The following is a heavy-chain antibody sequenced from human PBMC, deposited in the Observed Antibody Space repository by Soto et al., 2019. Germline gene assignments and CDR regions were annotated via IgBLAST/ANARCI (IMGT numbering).Heavy chain of an antibody. CDR3: ARASYCSSGSCYGVY. Sequence: QVQLVQSGTEVKTPGASVKVSCKASGYTFTNYGISWVRQAPGQGLEWMGWINTNTGNTKYAQKLQGRVTMNTDTSTSTAYMELRSLRSDDTAVYYCARASYCSSGSCYGVYWGQGTLVTVSS. CDR2: INTNTGNT. D-gene: IGHD2-15*01. CDR1: GYTFTNYG. V-gene: IGHV1-18*01. J-gene: IGHJ4*02.